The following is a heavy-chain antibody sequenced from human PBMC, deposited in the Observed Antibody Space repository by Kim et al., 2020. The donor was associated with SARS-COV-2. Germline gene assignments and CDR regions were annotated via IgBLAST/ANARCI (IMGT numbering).Heavy chain of an antibody. D-gene: IGHD3-10*01. V-gene: IGHV3-53*01. Sequence: GGSLRLSCAASDFTVSDNFMIWVRQAPGKGPEWVSAIYRAGTTYYADSVKGRFTISRDNSKNTLYLQMNSLRAEDTAVYYCAKDNDYYGSGRNGWFDPWGQGTRVTVSS. J-gene: IGHJ5*02. CDR1: DFTVSDNF. CDR2: IYRAGTT. CDR3: AKDNDYYGSGRNGWFDP.